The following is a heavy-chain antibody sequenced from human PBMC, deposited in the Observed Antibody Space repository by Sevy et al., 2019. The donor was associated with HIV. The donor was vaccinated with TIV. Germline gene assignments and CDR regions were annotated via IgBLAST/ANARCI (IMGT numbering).Heavy chain of an antibody. CDR2: ISGSGGST. Sequence: GGSLRLSCAASGFTFSSYAMSWVRQAPGKGLEWVSAISGSGGSTYYADSVKGRFTISRDNSKNTLYLQMNSLRAEDTAVYYCAKATREYYDFWSGYYDYWGQGTLVTVSS. J-gene: IGHJ4*02. CDR3: AKATREYYDFWSGYYDY. D-gene: IGHD3-3*01. CDR1: GFTFSSYA. V-gene: IGHV3-23*01.